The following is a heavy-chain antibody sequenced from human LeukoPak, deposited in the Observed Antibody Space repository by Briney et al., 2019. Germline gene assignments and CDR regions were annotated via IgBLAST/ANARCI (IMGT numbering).Heavy chain of an antibody. J-gene: IGHJ4*02. CDR2: IYHSGST. CDR3: ARLAPSGTDLDY. CDR1: GYSISSGYY. D-gene: IGHD1-1*01. Sequence: PSETLSLTCAVSGYSISSGYYWGWIRQPPGRGLEWIGSIYHSGSTYYNPSLKSRVTISVDTSKNQSSLKLSSVTAADTAVYYCARLAPSGTDLDYWGQGTLVTVSS. V-gene: IGHV4-38-2*01.